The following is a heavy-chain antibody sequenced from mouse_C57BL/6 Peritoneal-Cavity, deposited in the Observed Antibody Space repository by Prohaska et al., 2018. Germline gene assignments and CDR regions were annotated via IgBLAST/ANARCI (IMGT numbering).Heavy chain of an antibody. Sequence: QMQLQESGPGLVKPSQSLFLTCSITGFPITSGYYWIWIRQSPVKPLEWMGDITHSGETFYNPSLQSPISITRETSKNQFFLQLNSVTTEDTAMYYCAGDSTGYWYFDVWGTGTTVTVSS. J-gene: IGHJ1*03. CDR1: GFPITSGYY. CDR2: ITHSGET. CDR3: AGDSTGYWYFDV. D-gene: IGHD4-1*01. V-gene: IGHV12-3*01.